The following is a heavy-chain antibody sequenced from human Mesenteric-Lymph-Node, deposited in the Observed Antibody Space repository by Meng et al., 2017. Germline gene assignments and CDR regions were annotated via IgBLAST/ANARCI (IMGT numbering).Heavy chain of an antibody. Sequence: SVKVSCKASGGTFSSYTISWVRQAPGQGLEWMGGIIPIFGTANYAQKFQGRVTITADESTSTAYMELSSLRSEDTAVYYCARARQRGAADFDDWGQGKRVNGAS. D-gene: IGHD6-13*01. J-gene: IGHJ4*02. V-gene: IGHV1-69*13. CDR2: IIPIFGTA. CDR1: GGTFSSYT. CDR3: ARARQRGAADFDD.